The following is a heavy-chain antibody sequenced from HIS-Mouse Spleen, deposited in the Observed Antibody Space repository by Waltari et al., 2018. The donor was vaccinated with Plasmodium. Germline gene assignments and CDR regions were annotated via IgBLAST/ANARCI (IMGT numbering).Heavy chain of an antibody. Sequence: QVQLQESGPGLVKPSATLSLTCTVSGYSISSGYYWGWIRQPPGKGLEWIGSIYHSGSTYYNPSLKSRVTISVDTSKNQFSLKLSSVTAADTAVYYCARVDYGSGDYYYYYGMDVWGQGTTVTVSS. D-gene: IGHD3-10*01. CDR1: GYSISSGYY. V-gene: IGHV4-38-2*02. CDR3: ARVDYGSGDYYYYYGMDV. CDR2: IYHSGST. J-gene: IGHJ6*02.